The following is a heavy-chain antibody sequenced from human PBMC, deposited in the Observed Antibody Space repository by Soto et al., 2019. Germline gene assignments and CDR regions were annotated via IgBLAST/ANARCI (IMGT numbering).Heavy chain of an antibody. CDR1: GDSISSYY. Sequence: QVQLQEPGPGLVKPSETLSLTCAASGDSISSYYCMWIRQPPGKGLESIGYLYYGRSANYNPSLKSRVTLSVDTSTNQCSLTLSSMTAADTAVYYCALRSMAVVPEYWGQGTLVTVSS. V-gene: IGHV4-59*01. D-gene: IGHD3-22*01. CDR2: LYYGRSA. J-gene: IGHJ4*02. CDR3: ALRSMAVVPEY.